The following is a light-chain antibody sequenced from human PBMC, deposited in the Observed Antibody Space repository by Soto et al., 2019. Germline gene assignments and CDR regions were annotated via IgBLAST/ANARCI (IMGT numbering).Light chain of an antibody. J-gene: IGLJ2*01. CDR1: SSDVGSYNL. V-gene: IGLV2-23*02. CDR2: DVT. Sequence: QPVLTQPASVSGSPGQSITISCTGTSSDVGSYNLVSWYQQHPGKAPKFIIYDVTKRPSGVSDRFSGSKSGNTASLTISGLQAEDEADYYCCSYAGSSAFVLFGGGTKVTVL. CDR3: CSYAGSSAFVL.